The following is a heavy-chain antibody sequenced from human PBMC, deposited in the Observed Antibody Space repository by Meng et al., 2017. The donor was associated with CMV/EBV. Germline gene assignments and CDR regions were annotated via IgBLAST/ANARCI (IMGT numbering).Heavy chain of an antibody. CDR1: GFTFSSYS. CDR3: ARAPIRERVIGDAFDI. J-gene: IGHJ3*02. CDR2: ISSSSSYI. V-gene: IGHV3-21*01. D-gene: IGHD2-21*01. Sequence: GESLKISCAASGFTFSSYSMNWVRQAPGKGLEWVSSISSSSSYIYYADSVKGRFTISSDNAKNSLYLQMNSQRAEDTAVYYCARAPIRERVIGDAFDIWGQGTMVTVSS.